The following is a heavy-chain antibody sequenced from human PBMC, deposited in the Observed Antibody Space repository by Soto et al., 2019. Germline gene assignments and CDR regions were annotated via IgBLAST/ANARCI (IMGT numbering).Heavy chain of an antibody. D-gene: IGHD2-8*02. CDR1: GFTFSTYA. CDR2: ITGGGTDT. CDR3: AKGSRGHCTGVTCYPFDY. Sequence: GGSLRLSCAASGFTFSTYAMNWVRQAPGKRLEWVSSITGGGTDTYYADSVKGRFTISRDNSKNTLYLQMSSLRAEDTAVYYCAKGSRGHCTGVTCYPFDYWGQGTLVTVSS. V-gene: IGHV3-23*01. J-gene: IGHJ4*02.